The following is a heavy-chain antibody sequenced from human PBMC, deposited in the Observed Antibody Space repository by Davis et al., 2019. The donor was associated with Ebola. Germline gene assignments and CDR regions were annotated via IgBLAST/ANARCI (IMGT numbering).Heavy chain of an antibody. CDR3: ARYSGSYYTYYYYYMDV. D-gene: IGHD1-26*01. V-gene: IGHV3-33*01. Sequence: GESLKISCAASGFTFSSYGMHWVRQAPGKGLEWVAVIWYDGSNKYYADSVKGRFTISRDNSKNTLYLQMNSLRAEDTAVYYCARYSGSYYTYYYYYMDVWGKGTTVTVSS. CDR2: IWYDGSNK. CDR1: GFTFSSYG. J-gene: IGHJ6*03.